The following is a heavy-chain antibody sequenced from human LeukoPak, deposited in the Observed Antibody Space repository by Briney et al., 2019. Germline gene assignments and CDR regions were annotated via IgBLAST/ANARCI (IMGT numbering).Heavy chain of an antibody. CDR2: IYPGESDT. CDR1: GYSFTTYW. D-gene: IGHD2-2*03. J-gene: IGHJ4*02. V-gene: IGHV5-51*01. CDR3: ARHFGYCSSTSCYALPIDY. Sequence: GESLKISWKGSGYSFTTYWIGWVRQLPGKGLEWMGAIYPGESDTRYSPCFQGQVTISVDKSISTAYLQWSSLKASDTAMYYCARHFGYCSSTSCYALPIDYWGQGTLVTVSS.